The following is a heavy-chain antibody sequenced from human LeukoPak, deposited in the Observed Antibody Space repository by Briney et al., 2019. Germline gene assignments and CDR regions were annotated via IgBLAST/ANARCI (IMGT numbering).Heavy chain of an antibody. Sequence: GASVKVSCKASGYTXASHYLHGVRQAPGQGLEWMGIRNPSGGVTSSAQKFQGRVTMTRDTSLSTVFMELSSLTSEDTAVYYCARAPDTSGYFAQPNFDYWGQGTLVTVSS. V-gene: IGHV1-46*01. D-gene: IGHD3-22*01. CDR2: RNPSGGVT. J-gene: IGHJ4*02. CDR3: ARAPDTSGYFAQPNFDY. CDR1: GYTXASHY.